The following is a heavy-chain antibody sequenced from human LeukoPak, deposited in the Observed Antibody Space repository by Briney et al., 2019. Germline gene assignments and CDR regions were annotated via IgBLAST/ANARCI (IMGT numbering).Heavy chain of an antibody. D-gene: IGHD7-27*01. CDR1: GGSISSGGYY. J-gene: IGHJ3*02. CDR3: ARAFKKITGEGGGAFDI. CDR2: IYHSGST. Sequence: PSETLSLTCTVSGGSISSGGYYWSWIRQPPGKGLEWIGYIYHSGSTYYNPSLKSRVTISVDRSKNQFSLKLSSVTAADTAVYYCARAFKKITGEGGGAFDIWGQGTMVTVSS. V-gene: IGHV4-30-2*01.